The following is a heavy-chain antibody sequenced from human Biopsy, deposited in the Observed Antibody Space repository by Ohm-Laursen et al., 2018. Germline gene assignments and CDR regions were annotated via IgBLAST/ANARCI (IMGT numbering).Heavy chain of an antibody. CDR1: GDTFTSYA. D-gene: IGHD1-26*01. J-gene: IGHJ5*02. Sequence: SVKVSCKASGDTFTSYAIGWVRQAPGQGLEWMGGIIPIPNVATYAQKFQGRITITADESTSTAYMELSSLTSDDTAVYFCARGEGSSWFDPWGHGTLVTVSS. CDR2: IIPIPNVA. V-gene: IGHV1-69*10. CDR3: ARGEGSSWFDP.